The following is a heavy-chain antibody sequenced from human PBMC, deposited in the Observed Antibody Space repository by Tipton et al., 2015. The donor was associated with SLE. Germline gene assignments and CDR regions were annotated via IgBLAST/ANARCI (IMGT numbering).Heavy chain of an antibody. CDR1: GFTFSNYG. Sequence: QLVQSGAEVKKPGASVKVSCRSSGFTFSNYGFSWVRQAPGQGLEWIGWISAFNDNTENAQKFQGRVTMTTATSTSTAYMELRSLTSDDTAVYYCASRNDDRDAFDIWGQGTMVTVSS. J-gene: IGHJ3*02. D-gene: IGHD1-1*01. CDR3: ASRNDDRDAFDI. V-gene: IGHV1-18*01. CDR2: ISAFNDNT.